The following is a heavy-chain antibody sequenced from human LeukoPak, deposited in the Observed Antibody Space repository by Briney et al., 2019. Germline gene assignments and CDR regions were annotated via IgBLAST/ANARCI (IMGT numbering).Heavy chain of an antibody. CDR2: IYSSGST. CDR1: GGSISRGAYY. J-gene: IGHJ4*02. V-gene: IGHV4-31*01. CDR3: VARDNSDYYDAN. Sequence: SETLSLTCTVSGGSISRGAYYWSWIRQHPGKGLEWIGYIYSSGSTFYNPSLKSQANISIDTSKNQFSLKLTSVTAAYTAVYYCVARDNSDYYDANWGPGTLVTVSS. D-gene: IGHD3-22*01.